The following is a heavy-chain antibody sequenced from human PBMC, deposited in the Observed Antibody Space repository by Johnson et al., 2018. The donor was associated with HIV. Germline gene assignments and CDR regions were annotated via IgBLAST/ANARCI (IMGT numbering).Heavy chain of an antibody. CDR1: GFTFSNAW. CDR3: TTDIAAGADAFDI. Sequence: VQLVESGGGLVKPGGSLRLSCAASGFTFSNAWMSWVRQAPGKGLEWVGRIKSKTDGGTTDYAAPVKGRFTISRDDSKNTLYLQMNSLKTEDTAVYYCTTDIAAGADAFDIWGQGTMVTVSS. D-gene: IGHD6-13*01. V-gene: IGHV3-15*01. CDR2: IKSKTDGGTT. J-gene: IGHJ3*02.